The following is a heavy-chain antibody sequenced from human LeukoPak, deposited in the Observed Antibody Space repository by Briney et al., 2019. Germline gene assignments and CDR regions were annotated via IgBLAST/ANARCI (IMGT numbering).Heavy chain of an antibody. V-gene: IGHV1-24*01. D-gene: IGHD6-19*01. CDR2: FDPEDGET. J-gene: IGHJ4*02. CDR3: ATPPRGSGWYDFDY. Sequence: ASVKVSCKVSGYTLTELSMHWVRQAPGKGLEWMGGFDPEDGETIYAQKFQGRVTMTEDTSTDTAYMELSSLRSEDTAVYYCATPPRGSGWYDFDYWGQGTLVTVSS. CDR1: GYTLTELS.